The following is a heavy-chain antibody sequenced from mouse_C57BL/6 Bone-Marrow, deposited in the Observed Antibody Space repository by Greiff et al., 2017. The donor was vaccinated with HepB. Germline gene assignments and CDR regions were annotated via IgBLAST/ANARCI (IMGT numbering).Heavy chain of an antibody. CDR1: GFSLTSYG. V-gene: IGHV2-2*01. J-gene: IGHJ1*03. CDR3: ARNRIYYYWYFDV. CDR2: IWSGGST. Sequence: VQVVESGPGLVQPSQSLSITCTVSGFSLTSYGVHWVRQSPGKGLEWLGVIWSGGSTDYNAAFISRLSISKDNSKSQVFFKMNSLQADDTAIYYCARNRIYYYWYFDVWGTGTTVTVSS. D-gene: IGHD1-1*01.